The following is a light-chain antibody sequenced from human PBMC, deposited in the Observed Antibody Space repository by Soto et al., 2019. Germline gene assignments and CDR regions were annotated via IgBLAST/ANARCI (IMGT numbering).Light chain of an antibody. CDR3: TSHAGSNNYV. V-gene: IGLV2-8*01. Sequence: QSPLTQPPCASGSPGQSYPIACTGTIRHVGGYNYVSWYQQHPGKAPKLIISEVSKRPSGVPDRFSGSKSGNTASLTVSGLQAEDEADYCCTSHAGSNNYVFGTGTKVTVL. CDR1: IRHVGGYNY. J-gene: IGLJ1*01. CDR2: EVS.